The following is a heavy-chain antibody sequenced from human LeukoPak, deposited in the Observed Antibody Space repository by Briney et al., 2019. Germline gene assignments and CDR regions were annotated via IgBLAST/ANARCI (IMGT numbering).Heavy chain of an antibody. Sequence: SQTLSLTCTVSGGSISSGYYYWSWIRQPPGKGLEWIGYIYYSGSTNYNPSLKSRVTISVDTSKNQFSLKLSSVTAADTAVYYCARVGGSAEFDYWGQGTLVTVSS. CDR2: IYYSGST. CDR1: GGSISSGYYY. J-gene: IGHJ4*02. CDR3: ARVGGSAEFDY. D-gene: IGHD3-10*01. V-gene: IGHV4-61*01.